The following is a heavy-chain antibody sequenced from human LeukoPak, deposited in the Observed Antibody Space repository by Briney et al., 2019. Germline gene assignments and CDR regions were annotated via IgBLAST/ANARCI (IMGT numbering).Heavy chain of an antibody. J-gene: IGHJ4*02. CDR2: IYYSGST. Sequence: SETLSLTCIVSSASINSFYWSWIRQPPGKGLEWIGSIYYSGSTYYNPSLKSRVTISVDTSKNQFSLKLSSVTAADTAVYYCARGGKYCSSTSCYWRGYYFDYWGQGTLVTVSS. D-gene: IGHD2-2*01. V-gene: IGHV4-39*07. CDR3: ARGGKYCSSTSCYWRGYYFDY. CDR1: SASINSFY.